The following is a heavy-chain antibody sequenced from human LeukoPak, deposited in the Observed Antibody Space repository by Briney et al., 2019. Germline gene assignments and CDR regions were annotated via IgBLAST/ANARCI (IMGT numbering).Heavy chain of an antibody. CDR1: GGSISSSNW. D-gene: IGHD3-10*01. Sequence: PSETLSLTCAVSGGSISSSNWWSWVRQPPGKGLEWIGEIYHSGSTNYNPSLKSRVTISVDRSKNQFSLKLSSVTAADTAVYYCARGGHYYGSGSYSPTHFDYWGQGTLVTVSS. CDR3: ARGGHYYGSGSYSPTHFDY. CDR2: IYHSGST. V-gene: IGHV4-4*02. J-gene: IGHJ4*02.